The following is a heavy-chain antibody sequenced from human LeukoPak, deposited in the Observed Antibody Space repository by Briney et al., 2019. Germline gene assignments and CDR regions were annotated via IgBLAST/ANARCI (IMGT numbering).Heavy chain of an antibody. V-gene: IGHV1-46*01. CDR3: ARGGGTMVRGVINLAAY. D-gene: IGHD3-10*01. Sequence: ASVKVSCKASGYTFTSYYMHWVRQAPGQGLEWMGIINPSGGSTSYAQKFQGRVTMTRDTSTSTVYMELSSLRSEDTAVYYCARGGGTMVRGVINLAAYWGQGTLVTVSS. CDR2: INPSGGST. J-gene: IGHJ4*02. CDR1: GYTFTSYY.